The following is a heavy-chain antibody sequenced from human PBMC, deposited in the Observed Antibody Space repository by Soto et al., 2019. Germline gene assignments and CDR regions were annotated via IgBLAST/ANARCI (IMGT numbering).Heavy chain of an antibody. Sequence: QVQLVESGGGVVPPGGSLRVSCVVSGFTFNSYNMHWVRQAPGEGLDWVAVISFDGANTFYADSGKGRFTISRDTSRDTLYLQMSRLRVEDTAVYYCTRDGYNRGGFDYRGQGALVSVSS. J-gene: IGHJ4*02. D-gene: IGHD6-25*01. V-gene: IGHV3-30*04. CDR3: TRDGYNRGGFDY. CDR1: GFTFNSYN. CDR2: ISFDGANT.